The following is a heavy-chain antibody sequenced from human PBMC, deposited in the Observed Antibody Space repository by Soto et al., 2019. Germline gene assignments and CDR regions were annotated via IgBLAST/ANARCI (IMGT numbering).Heavy chain of an antibody. Sequence: EVQVLESGGGMVQPGGSLRLSCAASGFTFSSYAMSWVRQAPGKGLEWVSGISWNSGSIGYADSVKGRFTISRDNAKNSLYLQMNSLRAEDTALYYCAKDTGYCSSTSCYTVGDWGQGTLVTVSS. CDR1: GFTFSSYA. CDR2: ISWNSGSI. D-gene: IGHD2-2*02. V-gene: IGHV3-9*01. CDR3: AKDTGYCSSTSCYTVGD. J-gene: IGHJ4*02.